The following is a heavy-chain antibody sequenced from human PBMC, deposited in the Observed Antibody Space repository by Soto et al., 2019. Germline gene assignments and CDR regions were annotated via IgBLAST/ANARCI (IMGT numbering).Heavy chain of an antibody. D-gene: IGHD6-6*01. Sequence: QLQLQESGPGLVKPSETLSLTCTVSGGSISSSSYYWGWIRQPPGKGLEWIGTIYYSVSTYYNPSLQSRGTISVDTSKNQFSLKLSSVTAADTAVYYCARLYGSSLCEYWGQGTLVTVSS. CDR1: GGSISSSSYY. V-gene: IGHV4-39*01. CDR2: IYYSVST. J-gene: IGHJ4*02. CDR3: ARLYGSSLCEY.